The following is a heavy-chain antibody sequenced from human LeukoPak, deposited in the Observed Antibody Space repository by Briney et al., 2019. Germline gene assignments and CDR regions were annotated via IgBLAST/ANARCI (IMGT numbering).Heavy chain of an antibody. D-gene: IGHD6-13*01. CDR3: ARVYSSSWYPSHQKYNWFDP. Sequence: PSETLSLTCTVSGGSISSSSYYWGWIRQPPGKGLEWIGSIYYSGSTYYNPSLKSRVTISVDTSKNQFSLKLSSVTAADTAVYYCARVYSSSWYPSHQKYNWFDPWGQGTLVTVSS. CDR2: IYYSGST. V-gene: IGHV4-39*07. J-gene: IGHJ5*02. CDR1: GGSISSSSYY.